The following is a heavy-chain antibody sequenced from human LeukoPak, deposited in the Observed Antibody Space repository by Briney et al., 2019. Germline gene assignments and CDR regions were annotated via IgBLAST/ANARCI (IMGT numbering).Heavy chain of an antibody. CDR1: GYTFTSYE. Sequence: ASVKVSCKASGYTFTSYEINWVRQATGQGLEWMGWMNPNSGNTGYAQKFQGRVTMTRNTSISTAYMELSSLRSEDTAVYYCARGQLPNDYGDYWGQGTLVTVSS. J-gene: IGHJ4*02. D-gene: IGHD1-7*01. V-gene: IGHV1-8*01. CDR2: MNPNSGNT. CDR3: ARGQLPNDYGDY.